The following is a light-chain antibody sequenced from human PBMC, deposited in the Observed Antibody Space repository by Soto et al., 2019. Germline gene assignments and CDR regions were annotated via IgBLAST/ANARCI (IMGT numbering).Light chain of an antibody. CDR1: SSNIGSNT. Sequence: QSVLTQPPSASGTPGQRVTISCSGSSSNIGSNTVNWYQQLPGTAPKLLIYSNNQRSSGVPDRFSGSKSGTSASLAISGLQSEDEAAYYCAAWDDSLNGYYVFGTGTKVTVL. J-gene: IGLJ1*01. CDR2: SNN. V-gene: IGLV1-44*01. CDR3: AAWDDSLNGYYV.